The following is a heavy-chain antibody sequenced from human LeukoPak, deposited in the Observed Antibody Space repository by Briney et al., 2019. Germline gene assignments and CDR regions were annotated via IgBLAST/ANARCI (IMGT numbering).Heavy chain of an antibody. Sequence: GRSLRLSCAASGFTFSSYGMHWVRQAPGKGLGWVAVIWYEGSNKYYADSVKGRFTISRDNSKNTLYLQMNSLRAEDTAVYYCARRSAVARNYYFDYWGQGTLVTVSS. CDR2: IWYEGSNK. CDR1: GFTFSSYG. V-gene: IGHV3-33*01. D-gene: IGHD6-19*01. J-gene: IGHJ4*02. CDR3: ARRSAVARNYYFDY.